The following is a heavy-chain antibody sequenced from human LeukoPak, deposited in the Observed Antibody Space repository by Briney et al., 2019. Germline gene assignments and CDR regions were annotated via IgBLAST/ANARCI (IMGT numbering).Heavy chain of an antibody. CDR2: ISGSGGSR. CDR3: ARHTPHYDSSGYPDY. D-gene: IGHD3-22*01. J-gene: IGHJ4*02. V-gene: IGHV3-23*01. Sequence: PGGSLRLSCAASGFIFSSYAMSWVRQAPGKGLEWVSGISGSGGSRYYADSVKGRFTISRDNSKNTLCLQMNSLRAEDTAVYYCARHTPHYDSSGYPDYWGQGTLVTVSS. CDR1: GFIFSSYA.